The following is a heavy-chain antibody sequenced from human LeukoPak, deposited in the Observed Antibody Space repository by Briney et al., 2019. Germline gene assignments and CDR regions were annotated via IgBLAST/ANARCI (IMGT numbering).Heavy chain of an antibody. J-gene: IGHJ2*01. D-gene: IGHD6-19*01. V-gene: IGHV3-21*01. Sequence: GGSLRLSCAASGFTFSSYSMNWVRQAPGKGLEWVSSISSSSSYIYYADSVKGRFTISRDNTKNSLYLQMNSLRAEDTAVYYCARAGPRGSSGWSHWYFDLWGRGTLVTVSS. CDR2: ISSSSSYI. CDR3: ARAGPRGSSGWSHWYFDL. CDR1: GFTFSSYS.